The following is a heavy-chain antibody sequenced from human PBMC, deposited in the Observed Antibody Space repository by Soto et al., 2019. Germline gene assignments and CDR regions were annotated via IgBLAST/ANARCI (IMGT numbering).Heavy chain of an antibody. J-gene: IGHJ4*02. D-gene: IGHD5-12*01. Sequence: ASVKVSCKASGYTFTGYYMHWVRQAPGQGLEWMGWINPNSGGTNYAQKFQGRVTMTRDTSISTAYMELSRLRSDDTAVYYCASGLERYSGYDYYFDYWGQGTLVTVSS. CDR3: ASGLERYSGYDYYFDY. V-gene: IGHV1-2*02. CDR2: INPNSGGT. CDR1: GYTFTGYY.